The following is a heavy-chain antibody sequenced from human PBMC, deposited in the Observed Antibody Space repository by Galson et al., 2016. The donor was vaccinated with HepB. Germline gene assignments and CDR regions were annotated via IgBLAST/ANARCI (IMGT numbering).Heavy chain of an antibody. CDR2: MNPKSGTS. Sequence: SVKVSCKASGYTFTTYDINWVRQAAGQGLEWMGWMNPKSGTSVHAPKFQDRVTMTRNASISTAYMQLRSQTSDDTAVYYCARGGYGGYLFYWGQGARVTVSS. CDR1: GYTFTTYD. CDR3: ARGGYGGYLFY. D-gene: IGHD6-25*01. V-gene: IGHV1-8*01. J-gene: IGHJ4*02.